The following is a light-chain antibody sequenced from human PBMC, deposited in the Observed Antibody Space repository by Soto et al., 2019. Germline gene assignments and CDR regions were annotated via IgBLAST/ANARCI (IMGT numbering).Light chain of an antibody. Sequence: QYVLTQPASVSGSPGQSITISCTGTSSDVGGYNYVSWYQQHPGKAPKFMIYDVSNRPSGVSNRFCGSKSGNTASLTISGLQAEDEADYYCSSYTTSNTRQIVFGTGTKLTVL. V-gene: IGLV2-14*01. J-gene: IGLJ1*01. CDR1: SSDVGGYNY. CDR2: DVS. CDR3: SSYTTSNTRQIV.